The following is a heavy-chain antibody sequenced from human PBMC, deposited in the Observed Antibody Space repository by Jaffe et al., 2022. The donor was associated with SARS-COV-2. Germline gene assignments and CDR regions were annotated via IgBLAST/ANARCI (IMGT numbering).Heavy chain of an antibody. Sequence: QVQLQESGPGLVQPSQTLSLTCTVSGGSISSDYYYWSWIRQPAGKGLEWIGRIHTTGITNYNPSLKSRVTISLDKSKNQFSLRLTSVSAADTAVYFCARLGTAVPGTSTWGQGTLVTVSS. CDR3: ARLGTAVPGTST. CDR1: GGSISSDYYY. D-gene: IGHD6-19*01. V-gene: IGHV4-61*02. J-gene: IGHJ5*02. CDR2: IHTTGIT.